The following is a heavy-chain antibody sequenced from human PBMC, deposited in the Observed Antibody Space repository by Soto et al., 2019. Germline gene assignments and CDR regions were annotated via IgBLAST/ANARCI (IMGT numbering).Heavy chain of an antibody. J-gene: IGHJ4*02. CDR2: ISPYYGRT. Sequence: QVRLVQSGAALKKPGASVKVSCKASGYTFSIYGITWVRQAPGQGLAWMGWISPYYGRTNYAQKFQDRLTLTTDTSTSTAYMELRSLRSDDTAVYYCAREEGYDFWSGSYDYCVQGTLVTVSS. CDR1: GYTFSIYG. D-gene: IGHD3-3*01. V-gene: IGHV1-18*01. CDR3: AREEGYDFWSGSYDY.